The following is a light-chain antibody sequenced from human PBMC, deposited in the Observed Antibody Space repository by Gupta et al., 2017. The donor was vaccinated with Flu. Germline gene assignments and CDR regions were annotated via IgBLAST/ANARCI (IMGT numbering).Light chain of an antibody. V-gene: IGKV1-5*03. CDR1: QTICTW. CDR3: QQYITSPWT. J-gene: IGKJ1*01. CDR2: TAS. Sequence: DIQMTQSPPTLSASVVDSGPITCRALQTICTWLAWYQQKPGNAPNLLIYTASTLTTGVPARFSGSGSGTEFTLTISTLQPDDLATYYCQQYITSPWTFGQGTKVEIK.